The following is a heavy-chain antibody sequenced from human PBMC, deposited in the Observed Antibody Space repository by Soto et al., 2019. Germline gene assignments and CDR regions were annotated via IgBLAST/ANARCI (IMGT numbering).Heavy chain of an antibody. Sequence: QVQLVQSGAEVKKPGASVKVSCKASGYTFTSYAMHWVRQAPGQRLEWMGWINTDNGNTKYSQKFQGRVTITRDTSASTAYMELSRLRAVDTAVYYCARECRGSGSYYLGFDAWGQGTLVTVSS. D-gene: IGHD3-10*01. CDR1: GYTFTSYA. J-gene: IGHJ5*02. CDR3: ARECRGSGSYYLGFDA. CDR2: INTDNGNT. V-gene: IGHV1-3*04.